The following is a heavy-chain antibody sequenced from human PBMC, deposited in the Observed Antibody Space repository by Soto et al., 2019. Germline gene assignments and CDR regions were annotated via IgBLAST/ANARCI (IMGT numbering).Heavy chain of an antibody. CDR3: ARAVTLWFGEGRYWFDP. J-gene: IGHJ5*02. CDR2: ISDYNGNT. V-gene: IGHV1-18*01. D-gene: IGHD3-10*01. CDR1: GYTFTSYG. Sequence: QVQLVQSGAEVKKPGASVKVSCKASGYTFTSYGISWVRQAPGQGLEWMGWISDYNGNTNYAQKLQGRVTMTTDKSTSTADMELRSLRSDDTAVYYCARAVTLWFGEGRYWFDPWGQGTLVTVSS.